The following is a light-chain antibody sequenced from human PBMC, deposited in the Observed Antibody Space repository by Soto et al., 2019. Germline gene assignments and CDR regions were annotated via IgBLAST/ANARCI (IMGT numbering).Light chain of an antibody. Sequence: EIVLTQSPATLSLSPGERATLSCRASQSVSSFLGWYQQKPGQAPRLLIYDASNRATGIPARFSGSGSGTDFPLTISSLEPEDFAVYYCQHRSNWPPAFGQGTRLEMK. J-gene: IGKJ5*01. CDR3: QHRSNWPPA. CDR2: DAS. V-gene: IGKV3-11*01. CDR1: QSVSSF.